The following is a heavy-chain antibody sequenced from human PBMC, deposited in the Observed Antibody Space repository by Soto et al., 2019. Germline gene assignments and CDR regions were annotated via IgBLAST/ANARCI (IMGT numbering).Heavy chain of an antibody. CDR2: MYYSGTT. CDR3: ALTLMCFGGPETFDP. CDR1: GGSFLSRNYF. D-gene: IGHD3-10*01. Sequence: QPQLQESGPGLVKPSETLSLTCLVSGGSFLSRNYFWGWIRQPPGKGLEWIGTMYYSGTTYYNPSLDSRVTMFVDTSKKKFTLKLSSVTAAYTALYYCALTLMCFGGPETFDPWGQGTMVTVSS. J-gene: IGHJ3*01. V-gene: IGHV4-39*01.